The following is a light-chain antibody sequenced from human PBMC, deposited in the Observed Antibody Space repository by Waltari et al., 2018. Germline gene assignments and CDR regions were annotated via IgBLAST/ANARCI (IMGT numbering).Light chain of an antibody. V-gene: IGLV1-44*01. J-gene: IGLJ2*01. CDR1: RSNIENSP. Sequence: QSLLTQPPSASATPGQRITISCSGSRSNIENSPVNWYRHLPGTAPQLLSYDNYFRPSGVPDRFSGSKSGTSASLAISGLQSEDEADYYCAAWDDNVDGVVFGGGTKLTVL. CDR2: DNY. CDR3: AAWDDNVDGVV.